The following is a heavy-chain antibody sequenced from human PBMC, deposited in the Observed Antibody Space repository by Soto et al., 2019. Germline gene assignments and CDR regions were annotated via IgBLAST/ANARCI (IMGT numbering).Heavy chain of an antibody. CDR1: GYTFPGSY. D-gene: IGHD3-22*01. CDR2: INPNSGGT. J-gene: IGHJ6*02. Sequence: ASVKVSCKASGYTFPGSYMHWVRQAPGQGLEWMGWINPNSGGTNYAQKFQGWVTMTRDTSISTAYMELSRLRSDDTAVYYCARDRLSSYYYDSSGYYLYGMDVWGQGTTVTVSS. V-gene: IGHV1-2*04. CDR3: ARDRLSSYYYDSSGYYLYGMDV.